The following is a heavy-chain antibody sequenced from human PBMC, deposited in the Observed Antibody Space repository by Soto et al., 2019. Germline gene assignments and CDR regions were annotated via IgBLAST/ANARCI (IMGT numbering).Heavy chain of an antibody. J-gene: IGHJ6*02. Sequence: QVQLVESGGGAVQPGRSLRLSCAASGFTFRTYGMHWVRQAPGKGLEWLAVISNNGINKYYADSVKGRFTISRDNSRDTLFLQMQSLRGEDTAIYYCAKVIRADSTSSNFYYYSGLDVWGQGTTVTVS. CDR1: GFTFRTYG. CDR3: AKVIRADSTSSNFYYYSGLDV. CDR2: ISNNGINK. V-gene: IGHV3-30*18. D-gene: IGHD6-6*01.